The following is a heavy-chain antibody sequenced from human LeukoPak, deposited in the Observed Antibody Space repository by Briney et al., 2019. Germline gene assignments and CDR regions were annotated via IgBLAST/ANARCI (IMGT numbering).Heavy chain of an antibody. J-gene: IGHJ4*02. CDR3: ARSARLDYYDSSGPLDY. V-gene: IGHV1-2*02. CDR2: INPNSGGT. Sequence: ASVKVTCKASGYTFTGYYMHWVRQAPGQGLEWMGWINPNSGGTNYAQKFQGRVTMTRDTSISTAYMELSRLRSDDTAVYYCARSARLDYYDSSGPLDYWGQGTLVTVSS. CDR1: GYTFTGYY. D-gene: IGHD3-22*01.